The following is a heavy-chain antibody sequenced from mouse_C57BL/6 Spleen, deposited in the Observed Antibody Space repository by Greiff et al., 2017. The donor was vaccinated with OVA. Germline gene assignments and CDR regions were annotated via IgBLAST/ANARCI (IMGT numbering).Heavy chain of an antibody. CDR2: IHPNSGGT. CDR1: GYTFTSYW. J-gene: IGHJ2*01. V-gene: IGHV1-64*01. D-gene: IGHD1-1*01. CDR3: ARPDYYGSSCSY. Sequence: QVQLQQPGAELVKPGASVKLSCKASGYTFTSYWMHWVKQRPGQGLEWIGMIHPNSGGTNYNEKFKSKATLTVDKSSSTAYMQLRSLTSEDSAVYYCARPDYYGSSCSYWGQGTTLTVSS.